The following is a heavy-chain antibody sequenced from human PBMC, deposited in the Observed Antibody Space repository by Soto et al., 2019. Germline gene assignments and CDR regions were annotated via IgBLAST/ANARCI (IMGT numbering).Heavy chain of an antibody. CDR2: IYYSGST. D-gene: IGHD5-18*01. CDR1: GGSISSGGYY. Sequence: SETLSLTCAVSGGSISSGGYYWSWIRQHPGKGLEWIGYIYYSGSTYYNPSLKSRVTISVDTSKNQFSLKLSSVTAADTAVYYCARSLSVDTAMVYGYWGQGTLVTVSS. CDR3: ARSLSVDTAMVYGY. J-gene: IGHJ4*02. V-gene: IGHV4-31*11.